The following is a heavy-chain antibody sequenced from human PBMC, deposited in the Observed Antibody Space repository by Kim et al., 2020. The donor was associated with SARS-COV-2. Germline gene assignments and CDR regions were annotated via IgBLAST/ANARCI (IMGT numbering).Heavy chain of an antibody. J-gene: IGHJ4*02. Sequence: SVKGRFTISSDNSKTTLYLQMNSLRAEDTAEYYCAKDSPIAVAGQDPDYWGQGTLVTVSS. D-gene: IGHD6-19*01. CDR3: AKDSPIAVAGQDPDY. V-gene: IGHV3-23*01.